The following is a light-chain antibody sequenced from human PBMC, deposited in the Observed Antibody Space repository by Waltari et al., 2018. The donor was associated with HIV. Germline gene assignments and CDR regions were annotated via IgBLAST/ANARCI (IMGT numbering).Light chain of an antibody. CDR2: RKH. Sequence: QSVLTQPPSAYGTPGQRVTTSCYGCGSTIGGSTFSWYQHLPGTAPKLLMYRKHQRTSGVPDRFSGSKSGTSASLTISGLRSGDEGNYYCATWDDSLNCPVFGGGTNLTV. CDR1: GSTIGGST. CDR3: ATWDDSLNCPV. V-gene: IGLV1-47*01. J-gene: IGLJ2*01.